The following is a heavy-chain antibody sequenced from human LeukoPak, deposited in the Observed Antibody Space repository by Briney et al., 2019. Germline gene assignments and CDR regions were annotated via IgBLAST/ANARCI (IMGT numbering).Heavy chain of an antibody. CDR2: ISGSGGST. V-gene: IGHV3-23*01. CDR1: GFTFSSYA. D-gene: IGHD4-11*01. Sequence: GGSLRLSCAASGFTFSSYAMSWVRQAPGKGLEWVSAISGSGGSTYYADSVKGRFTISRDNSKNTLYLQMNSLRAEDTAVYYCAARIVDYSNGDYWGQGTLVTVSS. J-gene: IGHJ4*02. CDR3: AARIVDYSNGDY.